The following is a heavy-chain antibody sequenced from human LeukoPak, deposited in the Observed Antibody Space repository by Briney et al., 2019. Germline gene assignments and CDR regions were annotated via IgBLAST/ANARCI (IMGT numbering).Heavy chain of an antibody. J-gene: IGHJ4*02. CDR1: GFTFSTYW. CDR3: WYYGWQFDY. V-gene: IGHV3-7*03. Sequence: GGSLRLSCAASGFTFSTYWMSWVRQAPGKGLEWVANIKQDGSEKYYVDSVRGRFTISRDNAKNSLYLQMNSLRAEDTAVYYCWYYGWQFDYWGQGTLVTVSS. D-gene: IGHD4-17*01. CDR2: IKQDGSEK.